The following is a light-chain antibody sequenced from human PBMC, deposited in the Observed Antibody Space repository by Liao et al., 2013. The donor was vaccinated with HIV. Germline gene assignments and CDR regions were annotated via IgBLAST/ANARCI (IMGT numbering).Light chain of an antibody. Sequence: SYVLTQPASVSVAPGNTATITCGGGKIGSESVHWYQQRSGQAPVLVIFHGIDRPSGIPERFSGSNSGNAATLTISRIEAGDEADYYCHVWDITSGHVFGTGTKVTAL. CDR1: KIGSES. CDR2: HGI. CDR3: HVWDITSGHV. V-gene: IGLV3-21*01. J-gene: IGLJ1*01.